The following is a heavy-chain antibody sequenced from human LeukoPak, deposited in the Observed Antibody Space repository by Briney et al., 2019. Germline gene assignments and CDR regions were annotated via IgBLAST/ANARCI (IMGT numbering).Heavy chain of an antibody. Sequence: PSETLSLTYTVSGGSISGYYWSWIRQPPGKGLEWIGYIHYSGSTDYNPSLKSRVTISVDTSKNQFSLKLTSVTAADTAVYYCARGAAATRDYWGQGILVTVSS. J-gene: IGHJ4*02. V-gene: IGHV4-59*01. CDR1: GGSISGYY. CDR2: IHYSGST. CDR3: ARGAAATRDY. D-gene: IGHD2-15*01.